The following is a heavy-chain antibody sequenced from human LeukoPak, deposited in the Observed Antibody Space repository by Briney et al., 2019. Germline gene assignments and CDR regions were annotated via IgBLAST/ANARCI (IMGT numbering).Heavy chain of an antibody. J-gene: IGHJ3*02. D-gene: IGHD3-10*02. V-gene: IGHV5-51*01. Sequence: PGESLKISCKGSGYSFTSYWIGWVRQMPGKGLEWMGIIYPGDSDTRYSPSFQGQVTISADKSISTAYLQWSSLKASDTAMYYCARHTRWGYYVGVDAFDIWGQGTMVTVSS. CDR1: GYSFTSYW. CDR2: IYPGDSDT. CDR3: ARHTRWGYYVGVDAFDI.